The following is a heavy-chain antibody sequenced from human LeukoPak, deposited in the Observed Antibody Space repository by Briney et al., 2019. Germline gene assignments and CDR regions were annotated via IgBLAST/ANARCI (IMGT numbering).Heavy chain of an antibody. V-gene: IGHV4-30-4*08. J-gene: IGHJ4*02. CDR3: ARSKGDYEDYFDY. CDR1: GGSISSGSYY. CDR2: IYYSGST. D-gene: IGHD4-17*01. Sequence: PSETLSLTCTVSGGSISSGSYYWSWIRQPPGKGLEWIGYIYYSGSTYYNPSLKSRVTISVDTSKNQFSLKLSSVTAADTAVYYCARSKGDYEDYFDYWGQGTLVTVSS.